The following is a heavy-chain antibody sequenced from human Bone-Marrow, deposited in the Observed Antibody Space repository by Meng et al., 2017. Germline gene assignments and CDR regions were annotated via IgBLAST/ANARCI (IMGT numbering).Heavy chain of an antibody. D-gene: IGHD3-22*01. CDR3: ARGDSSGYFRKPKYFDY. Sequence: VKVSCKASGYTFTSYGISWVRQAPGQGLEWMGWISAYNGNTNYAQKLQGRVTMTTDTSTSTAYMELRSLRSDDTAVYYCARGDSSGYFRKPKYFDYWGQGTLVTVSS. CDR1: GYTFTSYG. V-gene: IGHV1-18*01. CDR2: ISAYNGNT. J-gene: IGHJ4*02.